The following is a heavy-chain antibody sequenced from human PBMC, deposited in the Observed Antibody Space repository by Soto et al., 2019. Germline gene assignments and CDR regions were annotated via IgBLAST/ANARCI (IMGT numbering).Heavy chain of an antibody. J-gene: IGHJ4*02. CDR3: ASGKKQQLDGALDY. CDR1: GYTFTDYY. D-gene: IGHD6-13*01. V-gene: IGHV1-2*04. Sequence: ASVKVSCKASGYTFTDYYIHCVRQSPVQGLEWMGWINPNSGATTYAQNFQGWVTMTRDTSISTAYMDLSRLTSDDTAVYYCASGKKQQLDGALDYWGQGTLVTVSS. CDR2: INPNSGAT.